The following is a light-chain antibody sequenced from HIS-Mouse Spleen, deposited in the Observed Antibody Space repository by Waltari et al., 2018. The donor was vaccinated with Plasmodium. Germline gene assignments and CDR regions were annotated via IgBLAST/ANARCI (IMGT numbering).Light chain of an antibody. CDR1: HSVSSN. CDR2: GAS. J-gene: IGKJ3*01. CDR3: QQYNNWSFT. V-gene: IGKV3-15*01. Sequence: DIVMTQSPATLSVSPGERATLSCRASHSVSSNLAWDQQKPGQAPRLLIYGASTRATGIPARFSGSGSGTEFTLTISSLQSEDFAVYYCQQYNNWSFTFGPGTKVDIK.